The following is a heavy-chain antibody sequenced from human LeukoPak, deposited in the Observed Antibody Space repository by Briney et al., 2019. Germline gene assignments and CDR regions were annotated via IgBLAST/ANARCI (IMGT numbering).Heavy chain of an antibody. J-gene: IGHJ4*02. D-gene: IGHD3-22*01. V-gene: IGHV3-30-3*01. CDR2: ISYDGSNK. Sequence: PGGSLRLSCAASGFTFSSYAMHWVRQAPRKGLEWVAVISYDGSNKYYADSVKGRFTISRDNSKNTLYLQMNSLRAEDTAVYYCASDHYYDSSAGIGDYWGQGTLVTVSS. CDR3: ASDHYYDSSAGIGDY. CDR1: GFTFSSYA.